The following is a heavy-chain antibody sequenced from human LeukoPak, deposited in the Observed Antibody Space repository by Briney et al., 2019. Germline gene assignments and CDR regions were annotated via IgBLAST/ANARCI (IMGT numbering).Heavy chain of an antibody. J-gene: IGHJ3*02. V-gene: IGHV4-38-2*01. CDR3: ARQGPARAFDI. Sequence: PSETLSLTCAVPGYSISSGYYWGWIRQPPGKGLEWIGSIYHSGSTYYNPSLKSRVTISVDTSKNQFSLKLSSVTAADTAAYYCARQGPARAFDIWGQGTMVTVSS. CDR2: IYHSGST. CDR1: GYSISSGYY.